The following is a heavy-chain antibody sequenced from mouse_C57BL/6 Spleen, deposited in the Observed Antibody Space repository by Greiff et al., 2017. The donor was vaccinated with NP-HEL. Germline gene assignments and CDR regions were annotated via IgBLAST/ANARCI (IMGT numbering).Heavy chain of an antibody. J-gene: IGHJ4*01. Sequence: EVQLQQSGPELVKPGASVKISCKASGYTFTDYYMNWVKQSHGKSLEWIGDINPNNGGTSYNQKFKGKATLTVDKSSSTAYMELRSLTSEDSAVYYCASTYYYGSSYGAMDYWGQGTSVTVSS. CDR3: ASTYYYGSSYGAMDY. CDR2: INPNNGGT. D-gene: IGHD1-1*01. V-gene: IGHV1-26*01. CDR1: GYTFTDYY.